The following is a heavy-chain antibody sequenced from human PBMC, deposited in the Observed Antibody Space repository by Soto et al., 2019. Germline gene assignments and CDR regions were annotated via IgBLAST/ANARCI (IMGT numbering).Heavy chain of an antibody. V-gene: IGHV1-18*01. Sequence: QVQLVQSGAEVKKPGASVTVSCKTSGYTFSNYGINWVRQAPGQGLEWMGWISGYNGNTNYAQTVQGRVTITTDTSTSTVYMELRSLKSDDSSIYYGSRFIMVGGWFDPNYYHGMDVWGQGTTVTVSS. D-gene: IGHD6-19*01. CDR2: ISGYNGNT. CDR3: SRFIMVGGWFDPNYYHGMDV. CDR1: GYTFSNYG. J-gene: IGHJ6*02.